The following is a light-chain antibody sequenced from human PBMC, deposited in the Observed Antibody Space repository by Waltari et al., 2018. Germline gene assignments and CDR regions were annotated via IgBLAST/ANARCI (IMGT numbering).Light chain of an antibody. CDR1: SSDCASLYL. CDR2: EVS. CDR3: YSYAGGSV. Sequence: QSALTQPASVSGSPGPAITIPCPGSSSDCASLYLFSWYLHHPGKAPQLIIYEVSKRPSGVSNRFSGSKSGNTASLTISGLQAEDEADYYCYSYAGGSVFGTGTKVTVL. V-gene: IGLV2-23*02. J-gene: IGLJ1*01.